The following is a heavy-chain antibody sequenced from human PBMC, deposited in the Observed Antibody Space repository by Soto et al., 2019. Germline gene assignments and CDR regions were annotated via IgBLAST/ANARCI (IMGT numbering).Heavy chain of an antibody. Sequence: QVQLVQAGAAVKKPGASVKVTCKASGYTFTNYGISWVRQAPGQGIEWMGWINSFNGITNNAQNYQGRVPMTTDTSTNTAYTELTSLRSDDTAVYYCARDRQNYGAFDYSGQGTLLNVSS. D-gene: IGHD4-17*01. V-gene: IGHV1-18*01. CDR3: ARDRQNYGAFDY. CDR1: GYTFTNYG. J-gene: IGHJ4*02. CDR2: INSFNGIT.